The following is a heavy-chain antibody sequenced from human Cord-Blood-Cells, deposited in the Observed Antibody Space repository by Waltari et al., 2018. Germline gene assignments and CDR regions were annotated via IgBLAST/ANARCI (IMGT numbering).Heavy chain of an antibody. J-gene: IGHJ4*02. CDR2: INAGNGNT. D-gene: IGHD6-19*01. CDR1: GYTFTSYA. CDR3: ARVGTSDSSGWYYFDY. Sequence: QVQLVQSGAEVKKPGASVTVSCKASGYTFTSYAMNWVRQAPGQRLEWMGWINAGNGNTKYSQKFQGRVTITRDTSASTAYMELSSLRSEDTAVYYCARVGTSDSSGWYYFDYWGQGTLVTVSS. V-gene: IGHV1-3*01.